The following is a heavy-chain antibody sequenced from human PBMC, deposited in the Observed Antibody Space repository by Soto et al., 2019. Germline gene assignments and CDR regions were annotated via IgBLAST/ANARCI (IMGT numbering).Heavy chain of an antibody. D-gene: IGHD3-16*01. CDR3: ARIGVSSGHESPDFDS. V-gene: IGHV1-18*01. CDR1: GYTFNFYG. J-gene: IGHJ4*02. CDR2: ISGFNGNT. Sequence: VKVSCKASGYTFNFYGITWVRQAPGQGLEWMGWISGFNGNTNYAADLQGRVTMTTDTSTSTAYMELRGLRSDDTAVYYCARIGVSSGHESPDFDSWGQGTLVTVSS.